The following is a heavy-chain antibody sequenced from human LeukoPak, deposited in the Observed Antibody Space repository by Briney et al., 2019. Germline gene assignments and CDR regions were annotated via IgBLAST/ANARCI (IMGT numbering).Heavy chain of an antibody. D-gene: IGHD1-26*01. CDR1: GYSFTSYW. CDR2: VDPGDSDT. CDR3: ARQKVGATGSDAFDI. J-gene: IGHJ3*02. V-gene: IGHV5-51*01. Sequence: GESLKISCKGSGYSFTSYWIGWVRQMPGKGLEWMGIVDPGDSDTRYSPSFQGQVTISADKSISTSYLQWSSLKASDTAMYYCARQKVGATGSDAFDIWGQGTMVTVSS.